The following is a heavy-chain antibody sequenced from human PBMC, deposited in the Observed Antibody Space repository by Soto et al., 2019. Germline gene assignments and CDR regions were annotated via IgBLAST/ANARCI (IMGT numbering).Heavy chain of an antibody. Sequence: QVQLVQSGAEGKKPGASVKVSCKASGYTFNSYYMHWVRQAPGQGLEWMGIINPSGGSTSYAQKFKGRVTMTRDTSTSTVYMELSSLRSEDTAVYYCARDPPDQLLEWLLDYWGQGTLVTVSS. CDR1: GYTFNSYY. CDR2: INPSGGST. D-gene: IGHD3-3*01. CDR3: ARDPPDQLLEWLLDY. J-gene: IGHJ4*02. V-gene: IGHV1-46*02.